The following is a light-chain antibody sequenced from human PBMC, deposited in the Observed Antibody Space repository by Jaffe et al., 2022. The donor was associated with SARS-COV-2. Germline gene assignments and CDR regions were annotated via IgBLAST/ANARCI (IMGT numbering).Light chain of an antibody. V-gene: IGKV1-16*02. CDR3: QQYNSYPLT. CDR2: GAS. CDR1: QDIKNY. J-gene: IGKJ4*01. Sequence: DIQMTQSPSSLSASVGDRVTITCRASQDIKNYLAWFQQRPGEAPKSLIYGASTLQSGVPSKFSGSGSGTDFTLTISSLQPEDFAVYYCQQYNSYPLTFGGGTKVEI.